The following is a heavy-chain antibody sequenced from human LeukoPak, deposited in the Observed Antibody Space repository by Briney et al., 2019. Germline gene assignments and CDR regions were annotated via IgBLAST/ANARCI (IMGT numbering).Heavy chain of an antibody. D-gene: IGHD2-15*01. J-gene: IGHJ6*03. CDR3: ARGTVSGQDYYYMDV. Sequence: ASVKVSCKACGYTFTSYGINWVRQAPGQGLEWMGWINGNNGKTNYAQKLQGRVTMTTDTSTSTVYMELRSLRSDDTAVYHCARGTVSGQDYYYMDVWGTGTTVSVSS. V-gene: IGHV1-18*01. CDR1: GYTFTSYG. CDR2: INGNNGKT.